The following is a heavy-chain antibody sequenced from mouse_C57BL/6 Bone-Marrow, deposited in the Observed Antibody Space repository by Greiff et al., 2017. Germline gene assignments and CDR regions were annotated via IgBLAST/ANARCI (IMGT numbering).Heavy chain of an antibody. Sequence: EVNLVESGGGLVQSGRSLRLSCATSGFTFSDFYMEWVRQAPGKGLEWIAASRNKANDYTTEYSASVKGRFIVSRDTSQSILYLQMNALRAEDTAIYYCARDAGYPWYFDVWGTGTTVTVSS. D-gene: IGHD2-14*01. CDR3: ARDAGYPWYFDV. J-gene: IGHJ1*03. CDR1: GFTFSDFY. CDR2: SRNKANDYTT. V-gene: IGHV7-1*01.